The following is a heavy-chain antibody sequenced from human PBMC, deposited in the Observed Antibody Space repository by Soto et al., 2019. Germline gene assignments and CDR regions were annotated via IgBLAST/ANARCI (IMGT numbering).Heavy chain of an antibody. CDR2: ISAHNGNT. CDR1: GYDFTTYG. Sequence: QVHLVQSGAEVKKSGASVKVSCKGSGYDFTTYGITWVRQAPGQGLEWMAWISAHNGNTDYAQKLQGRVTVTRDTSTSTSYMELGSRRSDDTAVYYCARGRYGDYWGQGALVTVSS. D-gene: IGHD1-1*01. CDR3: ARGRYGDY. V-gene: IGHV1-18*01. J-gene: IGHJ4*02.